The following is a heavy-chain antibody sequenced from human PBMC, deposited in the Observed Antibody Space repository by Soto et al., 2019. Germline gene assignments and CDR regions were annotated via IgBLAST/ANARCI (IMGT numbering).Heavy chain of an antibody. Sequence: SVKISCKASGGTFSSYAISWVRQAPGQGLEWMGGIIPIFGTANYAQKFQGRVTITADESTSTAYMELSSLRSEDTAVYYCARRYRPGAGTPFLGMDVWGQGTTVTVS. D-gene: IGHD1-1*01. CDR3: ARRYRPGAGTPFLGMDV. V-gene: IGHV1-69*13. CDR2: IIPIFGTA. J-gene: IGHJ6*02. CDR1: GGTFSSYA.